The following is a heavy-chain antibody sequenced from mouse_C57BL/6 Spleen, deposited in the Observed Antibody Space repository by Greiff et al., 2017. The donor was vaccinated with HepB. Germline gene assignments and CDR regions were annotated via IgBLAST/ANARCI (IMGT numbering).Heavy chain of an antibody. Sequence: EVKLMESGPGLVKPSQSLSLTCSVTGYSITSGYYWNWIRQFPGNKLEWMGYISYDGSNNYNPSLKNRISITRDTSKNQFFLKLNSVTTEDTATYYCARITFYAMDYWGQGTSVTVSS. J-gene: IGHJ4*01. V-gene: IGHV3-6*01. CDR3: ARITFYAMDY. CDR2: ISYDGSN. D-gene: IGHD1-1*01. CDR1: GYSITSGYY.